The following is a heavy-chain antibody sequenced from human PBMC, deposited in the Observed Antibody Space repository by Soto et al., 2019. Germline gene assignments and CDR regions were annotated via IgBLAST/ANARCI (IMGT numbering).Heavy chain of an antibody. CDR3: AKDLRAGELLAEFDD. CDR1: GFTFSSYA. J-gene: IGHJ4*02. D-gene: IGHD1-26*01. V-gene: IGHV3-23*01. CDR2: ISGSGGST. Sequence: EVQLLESGGGLVQPGGSLRLSCAASGFTFSSYAMSWVRQAPGKGLEWVSAISGSGGSTYYADSVKGRFTISRDNSKKTPYLQMNGLRAEDTAVYYCAKDLRAGELLAEFDDWGQGTLVTVSS.